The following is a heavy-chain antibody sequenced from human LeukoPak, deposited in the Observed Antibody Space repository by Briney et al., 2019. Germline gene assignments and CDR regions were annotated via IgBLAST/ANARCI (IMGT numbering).Heavy chain of an antibody. CDR2: INSDGSTT. D-gene: IGHD2-15*01. CDR3: ARVRSGGTYYDY. V-gene: IGHV3-74*01. J-gene: IGHJ4*02. Sequence: GGSLRLSCAASGFTFSSYWMHWVRQAPGKGLVWVSRINSDGSTTSYADSVKGRFTISRDNAENTLYLQMNSLRAEDTAVYHCARVRSGGTYYDYWAREPWPPSPQ. CDR1: GFTFSSYW.